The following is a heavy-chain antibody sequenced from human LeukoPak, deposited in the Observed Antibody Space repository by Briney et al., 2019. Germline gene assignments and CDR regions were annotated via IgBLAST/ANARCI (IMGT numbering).Heavy chain of an antibody. CDR2: INSDGSWT. CDR1: EFTVSSDY. J-gene: IGHJ4*02. CDR3: VSFYETY. D-gene: IGHD2-2*01. V-gene: IGHV3-74*01. Sequence: GGSLRLSCAASEFTVSSDYMSWVRQAPGKGLVWVSHINSDGSWTGYADSVKGRFTISKDNAKNTVYLQMNNLRAEDTAVYYCVSFYETYWGRGTLVTVSS.